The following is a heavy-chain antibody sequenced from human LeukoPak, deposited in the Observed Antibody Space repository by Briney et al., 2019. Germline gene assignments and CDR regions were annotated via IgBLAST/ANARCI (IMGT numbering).Heavy chain of an antibody. J-gene: IGHJ4*02. V-gene: IGHV1-18*01. CDR3: ARVSHYYGSEIEY. D-gene: IGHD3-10*01. Sequence: GASVKVSCKASGYTFNSYDITWARQAPGQGLEWMGWISAYNGNTNYAQKVQGRATMTTDTSTSTAYMELRSLRSDDTALYYCARVSHYYGSEIEYWGQGTLVTVSS. CDR1: GYTFNSYD. CDR2: ISAYNGNT.